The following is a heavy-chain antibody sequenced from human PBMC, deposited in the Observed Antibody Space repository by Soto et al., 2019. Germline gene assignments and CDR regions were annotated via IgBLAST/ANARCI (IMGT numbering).Heavy chain of an antibody. CDR1: GFTFSSYG. CDR2: ISYDGSNK. V-gene: IGHV3-30*18. D-gene: IGHD2-15*01. J-gene: IGHJ4*02. Sequence: QVQLVESGGGVVQPGRSLRLSCAASGFTFSSYGMHWVRQAPGKGLEWVAVISYDGSNKYYADSVKGRFTISRDNSKNTLYLQMNSLRAEDTAVYYVAKGNVVGYFDYWGQGTLVTVSS. CDR3: AKGNVVGYFDY.